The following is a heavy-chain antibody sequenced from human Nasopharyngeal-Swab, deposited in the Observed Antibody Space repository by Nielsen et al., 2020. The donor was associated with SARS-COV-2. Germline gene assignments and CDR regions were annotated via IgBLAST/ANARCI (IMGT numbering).Heavy chain of an antibody. CDR1: GFTFNNDK. D-gene: IGHD3-3*01. V-gene: IGHV3-21*01. CDR3: ARDGLDYDFWSAYFMDV. Sequence: GESLKISCAASGFTFNNDKCNWVRQAPGKGREWVSSISSSSSYIYYADSVKGRFTIARDNAKNSLYLQMNSLRAEDTAVYYCARDGLDYDFWSAYFMDVWGQGTTVTVSS. J-gene: IGHJ6*02. CDR2: ISSSSSYI.